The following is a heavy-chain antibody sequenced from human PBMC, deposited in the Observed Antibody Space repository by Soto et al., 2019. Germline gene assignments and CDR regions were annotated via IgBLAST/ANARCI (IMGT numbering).Heavy chain of an antibody. CDR1: GGTFSSYA. V-gene: IGHV1-69*13. J-gene: IGHJ4*02. Sequence: GASVKVSCKASGGTFSSYAISWVRQAPGQGLEWMGGIIPIFGTANYAQKFQGRVTITADESTSTAYMELSSLRSEDTAVYYCAHLRYCSGGSCSPPLDYWGQGTLVTVSS. CDR3: AHLRYCSGGSCSPPLDY. D-gene: IGHD2-15*01. CDR2: IIPIFGTA.